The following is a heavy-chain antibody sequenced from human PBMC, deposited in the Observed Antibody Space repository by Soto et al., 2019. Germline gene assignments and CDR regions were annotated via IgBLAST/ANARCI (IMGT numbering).Heavy chain of an antibody. J-gene: IGHJ4*02. Sequence: PSETLSLTCTVSGGSISSSSYYWDWIRQPPGKGLEWIGSIYYGGSTYYNPSLKSRVTISVDTSKSQFSLKLSSVTAADTAVYYCATSPHTALVTHFAYWGQGTLVTVSS. V-gene: IGHV4-39*01. CDR3: ATSPHTALVTHFAY. CDR1: GGSISSSSYY. CDR2: IYYGGST. D-gene: IGHD5-18*01.